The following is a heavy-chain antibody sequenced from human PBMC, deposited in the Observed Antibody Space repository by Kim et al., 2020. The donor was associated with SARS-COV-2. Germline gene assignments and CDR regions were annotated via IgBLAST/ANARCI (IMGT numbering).Heavy chain of an antibody. CDR2: IYYSGST. CDR3: ARQTGYSSSWITP. CDR1: GGSISSSSYY. D-gene: IGHD6-13*01. V-gene: IGHV4-39*01. Sequence: SETLSLTCTVSGGSISSSSYYWGWIRQPPGKGLEWIGSIYYSGSTYYNPSLKSRVTISVDTSKNQFSLKLSSVTAADTAVYYCARQTGYSSSWITPWGQGTLVTVSS. J-gene: IGHJ4*02.